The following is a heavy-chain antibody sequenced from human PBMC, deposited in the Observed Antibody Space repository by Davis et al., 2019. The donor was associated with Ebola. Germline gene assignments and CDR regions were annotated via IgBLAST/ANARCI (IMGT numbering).Heavy chain of an antibody. V-gene: IGHV1-18*01. CDR2: ISAYNGNT. D-gene: IGHD5-18*01. CDR3: ARAVRGYSYGYLDY. J-gene: IGHJ4*02. Sequence: AASVKVSCKASGYTFTTYGISWVRQAPGQGLEWMGWISAYNGNTNYAQNLQGRVTMTTDTSTSTAYMELRSLRSDDTAVYYCARAVRGYSYGYLDYWGQGTLVTVSS. CDR1: GYTFTTYG.